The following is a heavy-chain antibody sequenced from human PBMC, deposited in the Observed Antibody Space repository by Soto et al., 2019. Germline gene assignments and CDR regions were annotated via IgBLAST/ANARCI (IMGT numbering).Heavy chain of an antibody. J-gene: IGHJ6*02. CDR3: AAANYGDARDCGMDV. V-gene: IGHV1-58*01. Sequence: SVKVSCKASGFTFTSSAVQWVRQARGQRLEWIGWIVVGSGNTNYAQKFQERVTITRDMSTSTAYMELSSLRSEDTAVYYCAAANYGDARDCGMDVWGQGTTVTVSS. CDR1: GFTFTSSA. CDR2: IVVGSGNT. D-gene: IGHD4-17*01.